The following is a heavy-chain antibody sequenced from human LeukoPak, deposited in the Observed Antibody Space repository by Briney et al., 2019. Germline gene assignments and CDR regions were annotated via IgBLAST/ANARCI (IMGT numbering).Heavy chain of an antibody. CDR3: ARSKDILTGYCFDY. CDR2: IYTSGSP. CDR1: SGSISSYD. D-gene: IGHD3-9*01. V-gene: IGHV4-4*07. J-gene: IGHJ4*02. Sequence: SETLSLTCTVSSGSISSYDWSWIRQPAGKGLEWIGRIYTSGSPNCNPSLKSRVTMSVDTSKNQFSLKLSSVTAADTAVYYCARSKDILTGYCFDYWGQGTLVTVSS.